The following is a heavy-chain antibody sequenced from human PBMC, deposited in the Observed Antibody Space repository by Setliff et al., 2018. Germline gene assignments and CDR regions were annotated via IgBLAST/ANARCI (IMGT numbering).Heavy chain of an antibody. V-gene: IGHV4-34*01. Sequence: SETLSLTCTVYGGSFSNYYWSWIRQPPGKGLEWIGEINHSGSTNYNSSLTSRVTISVDTSKSQFSLKLSSVTAADTAVYYCARDLAAAGQEDAFDIWGQGTMVTVSS. CDR1: GGSFSNYY. J-gene: IGHJ3*02. CDR2: INHSGST. CDR3: ARDLAAAGQEDAFDI. D-gene: IGHD6-13*01.